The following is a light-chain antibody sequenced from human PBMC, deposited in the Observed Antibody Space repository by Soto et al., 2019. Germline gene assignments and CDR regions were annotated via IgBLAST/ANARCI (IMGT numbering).Light chain of an antibody. Sequence: GQSVTISCAGTSRDVGGYNYVSWYQQHPGKAPKLMIYEVSERPSGVPDRFSGSKSGNTASLTVSGLQADDEADYYCSSYSGTNYHYVFGTGTKVTVL. CDR3: SSYSGTNYHYV. CDR1: SRDVGGYNY. CDR2: EVS. J-gene: IGLJ1*01. V-gene: IGLV2-8*01.